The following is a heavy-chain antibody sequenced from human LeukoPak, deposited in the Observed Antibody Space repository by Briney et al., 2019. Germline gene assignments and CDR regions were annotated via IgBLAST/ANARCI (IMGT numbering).Heavy chain of an antibody. CDR3: VRGGSSIRRAFDV. CDR2: ISSSGKII. J-gene: IGHJ3*01. Sequence: GGSLRLSCAASGFIFSDYYMSWIRQAPGKGLEWLSYISSSGKIINYADSVKGRFTISKDNAKNSLYLQMNSLRDEDTAVYYCVRGGSSIRRAFDVWGQGTMVTVSS. CDR1: GFIFSDYY. V-gene: IGHV3-11*04. D-gene: IGHD6-6*01.